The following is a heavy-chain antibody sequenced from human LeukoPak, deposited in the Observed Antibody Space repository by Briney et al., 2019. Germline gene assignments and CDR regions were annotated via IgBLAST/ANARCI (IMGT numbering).Heavy chain of an antibody. Sequence: GSLRLSRAVSGLTLSNAWMSWVRQAPGKGLEWIGCIYYSGSTNYNPSLKSRVTISVDTSKKQFSLKLSSLTAADTAVYYCARTKLYLGWFDPWGQGTLVTVSS. CDR2: IYYSGST. CDR1: GLTLSNAW. V-gene: IGHV4-59*01. J-gene: IGHJ5*02. CDR3: ARTKLYLGWFDP. D-gene: IGHD2-15*01.